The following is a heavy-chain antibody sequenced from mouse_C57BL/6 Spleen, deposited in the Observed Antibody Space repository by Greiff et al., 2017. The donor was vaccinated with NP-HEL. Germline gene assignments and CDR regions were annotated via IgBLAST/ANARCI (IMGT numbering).Heavy chain of an antibody. D-gene: IGHD3-2*02. CDR1: GFTFSSYA. V-gene: IGHV5-4*01. CDR3: AREDSSGYDY. J-gene: IGHJ2*01. CDR2: ISDGGSYT. Sequence: EVHLVESGGGLVKPGGSLKLSCAASGFTFSSYAMSWVRQTPEKRLEWVATISDGGSYTYYPDNLKGRFTISRDNAKNNLYLQMSHLKSEDTAMYCGAREDSSGYDYWGQGTTLTVSS.